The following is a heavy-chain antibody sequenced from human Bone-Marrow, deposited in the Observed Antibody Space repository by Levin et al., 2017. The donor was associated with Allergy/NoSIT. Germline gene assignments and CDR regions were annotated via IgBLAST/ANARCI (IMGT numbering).Heavy chain of an antibody. CDR1: GFPFNSYA. J-gene: IGHJ4*02. V-gene: IGHV3-23*01. D-gene: IGHD5-18*01. CDR3: AKDRGGYSYGHGFDY. CDR2: LSAGGDGT. Sequence: LSLTCAASGFPFNSYAMSWVRQVPGKGLEWVSGLSAGGDGTNYADSVKGRFTLSRDNSKNTLYLQLSSLRADDTAVYYCAKDRGGYSYGHGFDYWGQGTLVTVSS.